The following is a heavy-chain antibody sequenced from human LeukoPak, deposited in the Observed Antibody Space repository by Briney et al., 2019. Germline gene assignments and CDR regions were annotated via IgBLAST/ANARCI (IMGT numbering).Heavy chain of an antibody. D-gene: IGHD1-26*01. CDR2: TSGSGGST. V-gene: IGHV3-23*01. CDR3: AKAPESGAALYYYYMDV. CDR1: GFTFSSYD. J-gene: IGHJ6*03. Sequence: GILRLSCAASGFTFSSYDMSWVRQAPGKGLEWVSATSGSGGSTYYAEAVKGRFTILRDNAKNTLYLQMNSLRAEDTAVYYCAKAPESGAALYYYYMDVWGKGTTVTIYS.